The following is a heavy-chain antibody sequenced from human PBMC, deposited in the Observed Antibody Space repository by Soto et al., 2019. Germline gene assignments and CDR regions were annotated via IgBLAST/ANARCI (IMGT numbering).Heavy chain of an antibody. J-gene: IGHJ6*02. CDR1: GFSFSSFA. CDR3: AKTRGAMIYAISVYGMDV. CDR2: ISGSADST. D-gene: IGHD2-8*01. V-gene: IGHV3-23*01. Sequence: EVQLLESGGGFIHPGGSLRLSCAASGFSFSSFAMNWVRQAPGKGLEWVSIISGSADSTFYADSVKGRFTISRDNYKSTLYLQISSLRAEDTAVYYCAKTRGAMIYAISVYGMDVWGQGTTVTVSS.